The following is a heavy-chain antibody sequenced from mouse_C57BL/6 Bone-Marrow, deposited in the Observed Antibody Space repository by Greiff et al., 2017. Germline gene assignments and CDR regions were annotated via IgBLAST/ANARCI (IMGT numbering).Heavy chain of an antibody. CDR2: IHPSDSDT. J-gene: IGHJ3*01. CDR1: GYTFTSYW. V-gene: IGHV1-74*01. CDR3: ATPYYYGSSPAWFAY. D-gene: IGHD1-1*01. Sequence: QVQLQQSGAELVKPGASVKVSCKASGYTFTSYWMHWVKQRPGQGLEWIGRIHPSDSDTNYNQKFKGKATLTVDKSSSTAYMQLSSLTSEDSAVYYCATPYYYGSSPAWFAYWGQGTLVTVSA.